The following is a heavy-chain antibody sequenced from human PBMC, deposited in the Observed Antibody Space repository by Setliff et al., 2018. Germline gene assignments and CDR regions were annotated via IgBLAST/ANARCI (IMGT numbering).Heavy chain of an antibody. CDR1: GYIFSDYG. Sequence: ASVKVSCKSSGYIFSDYGITWVRQAPGQGLEWMGWISGYTGNAYYAHKFQDRVTMTTDTSTNTAHMELNSLRFDDTAVYYCLRLVRYCTKIACQATSGDEVWGLGTLVTVSS. V-gene: IGHV1-18*01. D-gene: IGHD2-8*01. J-gene: IGHJ4*02. CDR2: ISGYTGNA. CDR3: LRLVRYCTKIACQATSGDEV.